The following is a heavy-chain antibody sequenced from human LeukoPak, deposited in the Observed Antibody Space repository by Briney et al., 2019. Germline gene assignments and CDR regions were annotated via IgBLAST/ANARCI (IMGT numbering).Heavy chain of an antibody. Sequence: PGRSLRLSCTASGFTFGVYAMSWVRQAPGKGLEWVGFIRSKGYGGTTEYAASVKGRFTISRDDSISIAYLQMNSLKTEDTAVYYCTRAAVVVTSTDYYCGMDVWGQGTTVTVSS. V-gene: IGHV3-49*04. CDR1: GFTFGVYA. CDR2: IRSKGYGGTT. CDR3: TRAAVVVTSTDYYCGMDV. J-gene: IGHJ6*02. D-gene: IGHD3-22*01.